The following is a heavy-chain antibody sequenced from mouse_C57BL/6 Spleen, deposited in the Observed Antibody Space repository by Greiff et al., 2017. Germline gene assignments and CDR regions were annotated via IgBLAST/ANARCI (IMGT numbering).Heavy chain of an antibody. CDR2: INPNNGGT. Sequence: EVQLQQSGPELVKPGASVKISCKASGYTFTDYYMNWVKQSHGKSLEWIGDINPNNGGTSYNQKFKGKATLTVDKSSSTAYMELRSLTSEDSAVYYCARDYDAGGFDYWGQGTTLTVSS. CDR1: GYTFTDYY. V-gene: IGHV1-26*01. CDR3: ARDYDAGGFDY. J-gene: IGHJ2*01. D-gene: IGHD2-4*01.